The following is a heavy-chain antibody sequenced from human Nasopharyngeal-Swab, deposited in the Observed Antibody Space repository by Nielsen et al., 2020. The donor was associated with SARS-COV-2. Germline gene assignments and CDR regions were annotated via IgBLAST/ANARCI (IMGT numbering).Heavy chain of an antibody. CDR3: AKDLAGDGYNWGYFDY. CDR1: GFTFNNYA. Sequence: GGSLGLSCAASGFTFNNYAMHWVRQAPGKGLEWVAVISYDGSNKYYADSVKGRFTISRDNSKNTLYLQMNSLRGEDTAVYYCAKDLAGDGYNWGYFDYWGQGTLVTVSS. D-gene: IGHD5-24*01. V-gene: IGHV3-30*04. CDR2: ISYDGSNK. J-gene: IGHJ4*02.